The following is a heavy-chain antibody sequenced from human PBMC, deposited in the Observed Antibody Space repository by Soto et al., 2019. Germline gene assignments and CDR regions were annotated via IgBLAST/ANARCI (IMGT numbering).Heavy chain of an antibody. V-gene: IGHV3-30-3*01. CDR1: GFTFSTYA. Sequence: QVQLVESGGGLVQPGGSLRLSCAASGFTFSTYAMHWVRQAPGKGLRWVAVIYKDGSKNNYADSVKGRFNISRDNSKNTLYRQMNSLRAEDTAVYYCASVQWGCGWRYFDYCGQGTLVTVCS. J-gene: IGHJ4*02. CDR2: IYKDGSKN. D-gene: IGHD6-19*01. CDR3: ASVQWGCGWRYFDY.